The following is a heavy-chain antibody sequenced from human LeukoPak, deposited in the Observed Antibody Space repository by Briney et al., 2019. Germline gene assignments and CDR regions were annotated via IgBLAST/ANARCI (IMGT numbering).Heavy chain of an antibody. J-gene: IGHJ4*02. CDR3: ARDRYYDFWTAFDY. CDR2: IKEDGSEK. CDR1: GFTFNTYW. V-gene: IGHV3-7*01. Sequence: GGSLRLSCAASGFTFNTYWMSWVRQAPGKGLEWVANIKEDGSEKNYVDSVKGRFTISRDNAKNSLYLQMNSLRAEDTAVYYCARDRYYDFWTAFDYWGPGTLVTVSS. D-gene: IGHD3-3*01.